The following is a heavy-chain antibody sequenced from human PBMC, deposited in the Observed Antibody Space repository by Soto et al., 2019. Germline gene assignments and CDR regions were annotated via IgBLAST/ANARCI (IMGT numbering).Heavy chain of an antibody. D-gene: IGHD5-18*01. CDR1: GASISRDH. CDR2: YSGST. J-gene: IGHJ4*02. CDR3: ARTPWDGYTGYYFDY. Sequence: SETLSLTCSVSGASISRDHWNWIRQPPGKGLEWIGDYSGSTNYNPSLKSRLTISVDTSKNQFSLTLKSVTAADTAVYFCARTPWDGYTGYYFDYWGQGTLVTVSS. V-gene: IGHV4-59*08.